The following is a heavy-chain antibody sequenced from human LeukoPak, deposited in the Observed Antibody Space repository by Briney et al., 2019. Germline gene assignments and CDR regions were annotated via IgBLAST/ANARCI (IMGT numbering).Heavy chain of an antibody. CDR2: IWYDGSNK. Sequence: GGSLRLSCAASGFTFSSYGMHWVRQAPGKGLEWVAVIWYDGSNKYYADSVKGRFTISGDNSKNTLYLQMNSLRAEDTAVYYCARGSGRYFDWFNFDYWGQGTLVTVSS. D-gene: IGHD3-9*01. CDR3: ARGSGRYFDWFNFDY. J-gene: IGHJ4*02. CDR1: GFTFSSYG. V-gene: IGHV3-33*01.